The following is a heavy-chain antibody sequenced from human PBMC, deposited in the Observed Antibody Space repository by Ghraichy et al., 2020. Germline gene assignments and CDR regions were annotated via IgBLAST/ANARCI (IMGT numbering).Heavy chain of an antibody. Sequence: GGSLRLSCAASGFTFSSYAMSWVRQAPGKGLEWVSAISGSGGSTYYADSVKGRFTISRDNSKNTLYLQMNSLRAEDTAVYYCAKTVEQQLAKYYYYGMDVWGQGTTVTVSS. J-gene: IGHJ6*02. CDR3: AKTVEQQLAKYYYYGMDV. D-gene: IGHD6-13*01. CDR1: GFTFSSYA. V-gene: IGHV3-23*01. CDR2: ISGSGGST.